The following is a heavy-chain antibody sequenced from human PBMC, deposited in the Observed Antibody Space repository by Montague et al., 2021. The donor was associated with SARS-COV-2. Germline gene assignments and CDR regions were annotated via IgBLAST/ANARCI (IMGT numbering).Heavy chain of an antibody. J-gene: IGHJ6*02. D-gene: IGHD1-1*01. CDR1: GFSLSTSGMC. Sequence: PALVKPTQTLTLTCTFSGFSLSTSGMCVSWIRQPPGKALEWLALIDWDDDKYYSTPLKTRLTISKDTSKNQVVLTMTNMDPVDTATYYCARINSDPLDYYYYGMDVWGQGTTVTVSS. CDR3: ARINSDPLDYYYYGMDV. CDR2: IDWDDDK. V-gene: IGHV2-70*01.